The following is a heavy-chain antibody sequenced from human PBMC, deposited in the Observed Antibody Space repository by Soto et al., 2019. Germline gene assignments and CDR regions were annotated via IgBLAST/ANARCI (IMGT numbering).Heavy chain of an antibody. CDR2: LGTIGA. CDR3: ARDLTTHDY. J-gene: IGHJ4*02. Sequence: EVQLLESGGGLVQPGGSLRLSCVGSGFPFSAHPITWVRQAPGKGLEWASTLGTIGAFYADSVKGRFTISRDNSKNTVNLQMNSLRGEDTAIYYCARDLTTHDYWGQGTVVTVSS. CDR1: GFPFSAHP. V-gene: IGHV3-23*01.